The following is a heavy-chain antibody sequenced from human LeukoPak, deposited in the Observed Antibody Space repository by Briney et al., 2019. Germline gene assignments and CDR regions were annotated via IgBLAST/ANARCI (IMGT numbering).Heavy chain of an antibody. CDR3: ARLYSRGYCSSTSCYDAFDI. CDR1: GVSISSYY. V-gene: IGHV4-4*07. CDR2: IYTSGST. J-gene: IGHJ3*02. D-gene: IGHD2-2*01. Sequence: SETLSLTCTGSGVSISSYYWSWIRQPPGKGLEWLGRIYTSGSTNYNPSLKSRLTMSVDTPKNQFSLKLSSVTAADPAVYYCARLYSRGYCSSTSCYDAFDIWGQGTMVTVSS.